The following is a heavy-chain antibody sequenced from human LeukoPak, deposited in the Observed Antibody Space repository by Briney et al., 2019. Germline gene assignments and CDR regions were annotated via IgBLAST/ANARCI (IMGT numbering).Heavy chain of an antibody. Sequence: PGGSLRLSCEASGFSFSNFGMHWVRQAPGKGLEWVAVIWSDGSNKYYTDSVKGRFTISRDNSKNTLYLQMNSLRAEDTAVYYCARGSPLTTVMTLDYWGQGTLVTVSS. J-gene: IGHJ4*02. D-gene: IGHD4-23*01. CDR3: ARGSPLTTVMTLDY. CDR2: IWSDGSNK. V-gene: IGHV3-33*01. CDR1: GFSFSNFG.